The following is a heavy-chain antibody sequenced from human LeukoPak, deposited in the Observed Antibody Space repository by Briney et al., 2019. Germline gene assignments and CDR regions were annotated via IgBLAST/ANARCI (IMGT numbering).Heavy chain of an antibody. D-gene: IGHD2-15*01. CDR2: LSGSGGSA. CDR1: GLSFSHYA. Sequence: GGSLRLSCAASGLSFSHYAMSWVRQAPGKGLEWVSGLSGSGGSAYYADSVKGRFTISRDNSKNLYLQMNSLRAEDTAVYYCAKSPVATTLPDAFDIWGQGTMVTVSS. J-gene: IGHJ3*02. CDR3: AKSPVATTLPDAFDI. V-gene: IGHV3-23*01.